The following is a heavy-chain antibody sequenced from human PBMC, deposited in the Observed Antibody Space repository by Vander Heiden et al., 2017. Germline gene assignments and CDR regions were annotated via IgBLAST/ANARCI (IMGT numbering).Heavy chain of an antibody. V-gene: IGHV3-21*02. CDR2: ISSRSHST. CDR1: GSTFESHS. CDR3: ARDRGVAHDYGDYAIDY. D-gene: IGHD4-17*01. J-gene: IGHJ4*02. Sequence: EVQLVESGGGLVRPGGSLRLAGSASGSTFESHSMNWVRQAPGKGLEWVACISSRSHSTYYADSVKGRFTISRDNAKNLLILQMNSLRDEDTAVYFCARDRGVAHDYGDYAIDYWGQGTLVAVSS.